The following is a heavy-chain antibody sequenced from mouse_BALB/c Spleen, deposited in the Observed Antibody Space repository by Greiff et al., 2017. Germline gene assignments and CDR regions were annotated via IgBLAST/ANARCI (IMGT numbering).Heavy chain of an antibody. CDR3: TRSLGIYYGSSNYFDD. Sequence: VQLQQSGTVLARPGASVKMSCKASGYTFTSYWMHWVKQRPGQGLEWIGAIYPGNSDTSYNQKFKGKAKLTAVTSTSTAYMELSSLTNEDSAVYYCTRSLGIYYGSSNYFDDWGQGTTLTVSS. CDR1: GYTFTSYW. D-gene: IGHD1-1*01. J-gene: IGHJ2*01. V-gene: IGHV1-5*01. CDR2: IYPGNSDT.